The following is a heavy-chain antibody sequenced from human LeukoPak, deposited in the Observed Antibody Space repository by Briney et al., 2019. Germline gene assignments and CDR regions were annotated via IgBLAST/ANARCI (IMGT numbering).Heavy chain of an antibody. D-gene: IGHD2-2*01. J-gene: IGHJ6*02. V-gene: IGHV1-69*13. Sequence: SVKVSCKASGYTFTSYGISWVRQAPGQGLEWMGGIIPIFGTANYAQKFQGRVTITADESTSTAYMELSSLRSEDTAVYYCARVATDCSSTSCYVYYYYGMDVWGQGTTVTVSS. CDR2: IIPIFGTA. CDR3: ARVATDCSSTSCYVYYYYGMDV. CDR1: GYTFTSYG.